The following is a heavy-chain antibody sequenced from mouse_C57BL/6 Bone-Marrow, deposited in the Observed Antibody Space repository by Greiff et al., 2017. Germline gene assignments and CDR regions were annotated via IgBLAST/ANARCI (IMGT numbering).Heavy chain of an antibody. CDR1: GYTFTSYG. CDR3: ARRGYYAMDY. Sequence: VKLQQSGAELARPGASVKLSCKASGYTFTSYGISWVKQRTGQGLEWIGEIYPRSGNTYYNEKFKGKATLTADKSSSTAYMELRSLTSEDSAVYYGARRGYYAMDYWGQGTSVTVSS. V-gene: IGHV1-81*01. CDR2: IYPRSGNT. J-gene: IGHJ4*01.